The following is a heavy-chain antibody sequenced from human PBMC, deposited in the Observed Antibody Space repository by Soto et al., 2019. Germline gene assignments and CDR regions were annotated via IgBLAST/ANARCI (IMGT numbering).Heavy chain of an antibody. Sequence: QVQLVQSGAEEKKPGASVKVSCKATGYTFTSYAMHWVRQAPGQRLEWRGWINAGNGNTKYSQKFQGRVTITRDTSASTAYMELSSLRSEDTAVYYCATSIVLVPAAKIVGWFDPWGQGTLVTVSS. CDR1: GYTFTSYA. D-gene: IGHD2-2*01. J-gene: IGHJ5*02. CDR2: INAGNGNT. CDR3: ATSIVLVPAAKIVGWFDP. V-gene: IGHV1-3*05.